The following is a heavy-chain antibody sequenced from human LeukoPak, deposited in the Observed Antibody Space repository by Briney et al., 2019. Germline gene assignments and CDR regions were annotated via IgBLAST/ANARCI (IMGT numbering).Heavy chain of an antibody. CDR2: MSSVT. CDR1: GFTFSNFA. D-gene: IGHD3-10*01. V-gene: IGHV3-23*01. Sequence: GGSLRLSCAASGFTFSNFAMSWVRQAPGKGLEWVSAMSSVTYYADSVEGRFTISRDDSKSTLFLQMNSLRAEDTAVYYCAKAFFSGSGGNHKHFDSWGQGTLVTVPS. CDR3: AKAFFSGSGGNHKHFDS. J-gene: IGHJ4*02.